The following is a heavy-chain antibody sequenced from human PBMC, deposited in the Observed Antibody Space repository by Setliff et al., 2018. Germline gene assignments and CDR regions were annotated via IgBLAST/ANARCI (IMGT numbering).Heavy chain of an antibody. V-gene: IGHV1-69*13. D-gene: IGHD3-3*01. CDR3: ARGYRGYYNFWSGSQGANWFDP. Sequence: SVKVSCKASGGTFSSYAISWVRQAPGQGLEWMGGIIPIFGTANHAQKFQGRVTITADESTSTAYMELSSLRSEDTAVYYCARGYRGYYNFWSGSQGANWFDPWGQGTLVTVS. CDR1: GGTFSSYA. J-gene: IGHJ5*02. CDR2: IIPIFGTA.